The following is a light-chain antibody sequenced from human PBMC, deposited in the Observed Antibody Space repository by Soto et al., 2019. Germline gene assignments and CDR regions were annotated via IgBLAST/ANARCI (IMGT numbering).Light chain of an antibody. CDR3: QQSYSTPYT. J-gene: IGKJ2*01. CDR2: AAS. Sequence: DIQMTQSPSSLSASVGDRVTITCRASQSISSYLNWYQQKPGKAPKLLIYAASSLQSGVTSRFSGSGTGTDFPLTISSLQPEDFANYYCQQSYSTPYTCGQGTKLEIK. V-gene: IGKV1-39*01. CDR1: QSISSY.